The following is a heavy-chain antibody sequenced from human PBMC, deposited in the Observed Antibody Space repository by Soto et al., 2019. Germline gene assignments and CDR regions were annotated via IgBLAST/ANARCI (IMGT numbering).Heavy chain of an antibody. Sequence: EVQLVESGGGLVKPGGSLSLSCAASGFTFSSYSMNWVRQAPGKGLEWVSSISSISSYIYYADSVKGRFTISRDNAQNSLYLQMNSLRAENTAVYYCARGRGAAGTDSVQYYGMDVWCQGTTVTVSS. J-gene: IGHJ6*02. CDR2: ISSISSYI. CDR3: ARGRGAAGTDSVQYYGMDV. V-gene: IGHV3-21*01. CDR1: GFTFSSYS. D-gene: IGHD6-13*01.